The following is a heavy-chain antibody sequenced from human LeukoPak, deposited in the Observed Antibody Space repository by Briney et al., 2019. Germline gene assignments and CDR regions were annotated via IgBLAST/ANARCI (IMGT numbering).Heavy chain of an antibody. CDR3: ARGGHYSGSSWDYFDY. J-gene: IGHJ4*02. D-gene: IGHD1-26*01. CDR2: INHSGST. Sequence: PSETLSLTCAVYGGSFSGYYWSWIRQPPGKGLEWIGEINHSGSTNYNPSLKSRVTISVDTSKNQFSLKLSSVTAADTAVYYCARGGHYSGSSWDYFDYWGQGTLVTVSS. CDR1: GGSFSGYY. V-gene: IGHV4-34*01.